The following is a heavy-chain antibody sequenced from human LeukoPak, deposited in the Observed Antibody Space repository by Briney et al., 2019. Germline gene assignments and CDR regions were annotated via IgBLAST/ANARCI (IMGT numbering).Heavy chain of an antibody. Sequence: PGGSLRLSCAASGFTFSTYAVSWVRQAPGKGLEWLSAISNSGGSTYYPDSVPGRFTISRDNSKNTLYLQMNSLRVEDTAVYYCAELTGSDNSGYSTLGDWGQGTLVTVSS. J-gene: IGHJ4*02. CDR1: GFTFSTYA. D-gene: IGHD3-22*01. V-gene: IGHV3-23*01. CDR2: ISNSGGST. CDR3: AELTGSDNSGYSTLGD.